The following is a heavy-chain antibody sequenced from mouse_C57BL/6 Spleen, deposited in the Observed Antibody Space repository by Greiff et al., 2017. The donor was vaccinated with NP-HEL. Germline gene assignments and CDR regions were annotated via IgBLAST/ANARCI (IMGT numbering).Heavy chain of an antibody. D-gene: IGHD4-1*01. J-gene: IGHJ4*01. CDR3: TRTGYYAMDY. V-gene: IGHV14-4*01. CDR2: IDPENGDT. Sequence: EVQLQQSGAELVRPGASVKLSCTASGFNIKDDYMHWVKQRPEQGLEWIGWIDPENGDTEYASKFQGKATITADTSSNTAYLQLSSLTSEDTAVYYCTRTGYYAMDYWGQGTSVTVSS. CDR1: GFNIKDDY.